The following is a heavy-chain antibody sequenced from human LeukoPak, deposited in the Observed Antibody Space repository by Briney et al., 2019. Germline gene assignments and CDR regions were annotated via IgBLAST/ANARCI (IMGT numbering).Heavy chain of an antibody. J-gene: IGHJ4*02. Sequence: GGSLRLSCAASGFTFSSYGMHWVRPAPGKGLEWVAVIWYDGSNKYYADSVKGRFTISRDNSKNTLYLQMNSLRAEDTAVYYCANDSVLSSGWYGHNDYWGQGTLVTVSS. V-gene: IGHV3-33*06. CDR3: ANDSVLSSGWYGHNDY. CDR2: IWYDGSNK. D-gene: IGHD6-19*01. CDR1: GFTFSSYG.